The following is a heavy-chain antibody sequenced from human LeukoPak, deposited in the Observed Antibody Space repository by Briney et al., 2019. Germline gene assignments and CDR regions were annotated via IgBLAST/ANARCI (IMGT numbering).Heavy chain of an antibody. V-gene: IGHV4-59*08. CDR1: GGSISSYY. J-gene: IGHJ6*03. Sequence: SETLSLTCTVSGGSISSYYWSWIRQPPGKGLEWIGYIYYSGSTNYNPSLKSRVTISVDTSKNQFSLKLSSVTAADTAVYYCARLYDSSGYPYYMDVWGKGTTVTVSS. CDR3: ARLYDSSGYPYYMDV. CDR2: IYYSGST. D-gene: IGHD3-22*01.